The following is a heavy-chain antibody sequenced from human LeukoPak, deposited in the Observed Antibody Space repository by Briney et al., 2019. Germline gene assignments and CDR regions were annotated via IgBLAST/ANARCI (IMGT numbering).Heavy chain of an antibody. J-gene: IGHJ5*02. CDR1: GYTFTSYY. D-gene: IGHD1-1*01. CDR3: ARGVPINWNGFWFDP. CDR2: INPSGGST. Sequence: GASVKVSCKASGYTFTSYYMHWVRQAPGQGLEWMGIINPSGGSTSYAQKFQARVTMTRDTSTSTVYMELSSLRSEDTAVYYCARGVPINWNGFWFDPWGQGTLVTVSS. V-gene: IGHV1-46*01.